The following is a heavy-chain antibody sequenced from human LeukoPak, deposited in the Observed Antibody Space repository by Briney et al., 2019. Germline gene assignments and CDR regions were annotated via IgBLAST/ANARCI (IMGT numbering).Heavy chain of an antibody. CDR3: ARDSLSTWIQLWLEG. Sequence: GGSLRLSCAASGFTFSSYGMHWVRQAPGKGLEWVAFIRYDGSNKYYADSVKGRFTISRDNSKNTPYLQMNSLRAEDTAVYYCARDSLSTWIQLWLEGWGQGTLVTVSS. V-gene: IGHV3-30*02. J-gene: IGHJ4*02. CDR2: IRYDGSNK. D-gene: IGHD5-18*01. CDR1: GFTFSSYG.